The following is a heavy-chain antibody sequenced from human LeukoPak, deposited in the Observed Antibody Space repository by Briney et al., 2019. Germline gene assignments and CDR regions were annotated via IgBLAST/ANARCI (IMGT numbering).Heavy chain of an antibody. Sequence: GASVKVSCKASGYTLTSYGISWVRQAPGHGLEWMGWISAYNGNTNHAQKLQGRVTMTTDTSTSTAYMELRSLRSDDTAVYYCARAKVTVVVAATDWFDPWGQGTLVTVSS. D-gene: IGHD2-15*01. CDR1: GYTLTSYG. CDR3: ARAKVTVVVAATDWFDP. J-gene: IGHJ5*02. CDR2: ISAYNGNT. V-gene: IGHV1-18*01.